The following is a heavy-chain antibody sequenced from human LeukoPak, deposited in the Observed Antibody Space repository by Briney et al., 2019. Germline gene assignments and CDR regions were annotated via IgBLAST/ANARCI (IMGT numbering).Heavy chain of an antibody. D-gene: IGHD3-22*01. V-gene: IGHV3-15*01. Sequence: PGGSLRLSCAASGFTFSNAWMSWVRQAPGKGLEWVGRIKSKTDGGTTDYAAPVKGRFTISRDDSKNTLYLQMNSLKTEDTAVYYCTTDLEYYDSSGHYFGRRWFDPWGQGTLVTVSS. CDR1: GFTFSNAW. J-gene: IGHJ5*02. CDR2: IKSKTDGGTT. CDR3: TTDLEYYDSSGHYFGRRWFDP.